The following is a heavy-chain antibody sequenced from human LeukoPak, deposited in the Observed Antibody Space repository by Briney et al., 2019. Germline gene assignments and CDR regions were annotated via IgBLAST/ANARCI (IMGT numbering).Heavy chain of an antibody. CDR3: AKEVDCPSDCLFFHS. D-gene: IGHD2-21*02. CDR2: NRRGHT. V-gene: IGHV3-43*01. CDR1: GFTFDRFT. Sequence: GGSLRLSCAASGFTFDRFTIHWVRQTPGKGLEWVSLNRRGHTFYADSVKGRFTISRDNSRNSVFLQMNSLRPEDTALYHCAKEVDCPSDCLFFHSWGQGTLVTVSS. J-gene: IGHJ4*02.